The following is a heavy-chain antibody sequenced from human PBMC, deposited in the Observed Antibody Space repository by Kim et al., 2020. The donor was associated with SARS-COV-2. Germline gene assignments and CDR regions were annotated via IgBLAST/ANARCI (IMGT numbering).Heavy chain of an antibody. V-gene: IGHV4-39*02. Sequence: SETLSLTCTVSGGSINNSSYYWGWIRQPPGKGLEWIGSVYYSGTTYYTPSLKSRVTISVDTSNNHFSLRLSSMTAADTAVYYCARLRSGVGWFDPWGQGTLVTVSS. D-gene: IGHD5-12*01. CDR1: GGSINNSSYY. J-gene: IGHJ5*02. CDR3: ARLRSGVGWFDP. CDR2: VYYSGTT.